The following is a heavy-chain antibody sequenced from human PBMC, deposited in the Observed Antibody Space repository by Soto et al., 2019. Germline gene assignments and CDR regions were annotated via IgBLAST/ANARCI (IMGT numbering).Heavy chain of an antibody. V-gene: IGHV4-30-4*01. J-gene: IGHJ5*02. CDR2: IYHSGHT. CDR3: ARRMGPSIGWFDP. D-gene: IGHD2-15*01. CDR1: GDSITSGDNY. Sequence: SETLSLTCTVSGDSITSGDNYWSWIRQPPGKGLEWIGYIYHSGHTYYNPSLKSRLSISVDTSKNHFSLRLTSMTAADTAVYYCARRMGPSIGWFDPWGQGTLVTVSS.